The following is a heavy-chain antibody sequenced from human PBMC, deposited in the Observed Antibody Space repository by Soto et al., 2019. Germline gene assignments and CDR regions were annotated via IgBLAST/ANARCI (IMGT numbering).Heavy chain of an antibody. J-gene: IGHJ6*02. D-gene: IGHD2-2*01. Sequence: PGGSLRLSCAASGFTFSSYDMHRVRQATGKGLEWVSAIGTAGDPYYPGSVKGRFTISRENAKNSLYLQMNSLRAGDTAVYYCARATPLFCSSTSCQRAVYGMDVWGQGTTVTVSS. CDR2: IGTAGDP. CDR1: GFTFSSYD. V-gene: IGHV3-13*05. CDR3: ARATPLFCSSTSCQRAVYGMDV.